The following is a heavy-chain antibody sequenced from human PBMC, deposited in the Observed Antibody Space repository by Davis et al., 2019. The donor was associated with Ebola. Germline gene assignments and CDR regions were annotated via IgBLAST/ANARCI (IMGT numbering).Heavy chain of an antibody. V-gene: IGHV3-74*01. J-gene: IGHJ5*02. CDR3: ATTGVSTGES. D-gene: IGHD2-8*02. CDR1: GFTFRSNS. Sequence: GESLKISCAASGFTFRSNSMHWVRQAPGKGLVWVSRINGDGSATNYADSVKGRFTISRDNAKNTLYLQMNSLRAEDSAVYYCATTGVSTGESWGQGTPVTVSS. CDR2: INGDGSAT.